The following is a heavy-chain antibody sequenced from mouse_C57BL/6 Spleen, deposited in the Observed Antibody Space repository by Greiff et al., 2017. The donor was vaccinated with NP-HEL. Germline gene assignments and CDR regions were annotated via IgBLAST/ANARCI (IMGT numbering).Heavy chain of an antibody. V-gene: IGHV1-54*01. CDR1: GYAFTNYL. CDR3: ARSGDRDYAMDY. J-gene: IGHJ4*01. Sequence: VQLKQSGAELVRPGTSVKVSCKASGYAFTNYLIEWVKQRPGQGLEWIGVINPGSGGTNYNEKFKGKATLTADKSSSTAYMQLSSLTSEDSAVYFCARSGDRDYAMDYWGQGTSVTVSS. D-gene: IGHD2-14*01. CDR2: INPGSGGT.